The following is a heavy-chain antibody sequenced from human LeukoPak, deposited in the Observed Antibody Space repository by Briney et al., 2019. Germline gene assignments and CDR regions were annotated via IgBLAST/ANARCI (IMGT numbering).Heavy chain of an antibody. V-gene: IGHV1-69*02. Sequence: SVKVSCKASGGTFSSYTISWVRQPPGQGLEWMGRIISILGIANYAQKFQGRVTITADKSTSTAYMELSSLRSEDTAVYYGASWDHYSNYEAMDVWGKGTTVTVSS. CDR1: GGTFSSYT. CDR3: ASWDHYSNYEAMDV. CDR2: IISILGIA. J-gene: IGHJ6*04. D-gene: IGHD4-11*01.